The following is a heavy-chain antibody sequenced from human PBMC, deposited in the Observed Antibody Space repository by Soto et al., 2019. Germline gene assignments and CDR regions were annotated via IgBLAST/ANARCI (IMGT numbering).Heavy chain of an antibody. CDR1: GYTFARSG. CDR2: ISTYNGDT. V-gene: IGHV1-18*01. D-gene: IGHD5-12*01. CDR3: AREGVAPYYYYGMDV. Sequence: ASVKVSCKASGYTFARSGISWVRQAPGQGLERMGWISTYNGDTNYAQTFQGRVTMTTDTSTSTVHMEVRSLRSDDTAVYYCAREGVAPYYYYGMDVWGQGTPLTVSS. J-gene: IGHJ6*02.